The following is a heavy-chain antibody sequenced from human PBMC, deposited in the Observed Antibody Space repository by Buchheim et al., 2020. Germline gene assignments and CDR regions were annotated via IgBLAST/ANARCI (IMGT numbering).Heavy chain of an antibody. CDR2: INHSGST. CDR3: ARGSMGYDVWSGYSFDY. CDR1: GGSFSGYY. V-gene: IGHV4-34*01. J-gene: IGHJ4*02. D-gene: IGHD3-3*01. Sequence: QVQLQQWGAGLLKPSETLSLTCAVYGGSFSGYYWSWIRQPPGKGLEWIGEINHSGSTNYNPSLKSRVTISVDTSKNQFSLKLSSVTAADTAVYYCARGSMGYDVWSGYSFDYWGQGTL.